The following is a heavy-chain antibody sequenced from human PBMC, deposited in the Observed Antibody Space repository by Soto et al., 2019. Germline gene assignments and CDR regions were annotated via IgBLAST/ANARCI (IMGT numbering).Heavy chain of an antibody. D-gene: IGHD5-12*01. J-gene: IGHJ4*02. CDR2: INAGNGNT. V-gene: IGHV1-3*01. CDR3: ARDPTTPASGYDYTY. CDR1: RYTFTSYA. Sequence: ASVKVSCKASRYTFTSYAMQWVRQAPGQRLEWMGWINAGNGNTKYSQKFQGRVTITRDTSASTAYMELSSLRSEDTAVYYCARDPTTPASGYDYTYWGQGTLVTVS.